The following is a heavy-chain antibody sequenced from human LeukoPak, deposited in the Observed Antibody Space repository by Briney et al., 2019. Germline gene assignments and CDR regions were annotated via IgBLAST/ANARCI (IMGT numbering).Heavy chain of an antibody. V-gene: IGHV5-51*01. J-gene: IGHJ6*02. Sequence: RGGSLEISCQGSGSSFTSYWIGWVRQLPGKGLEWMGIIYPGDSDTRYSPSFQGQVTISADKSISTAYLQWSSLKASDTAMYYCARLGSRLDLPERPYYYYGMDVWGQGTTVTVSS. CDR2: IYPGDSDT. D-gene: IGHD1-1*01. CDR3: ARLGSRLDLPERPYYYYGMDV. CDR1: GSSFTSYW.